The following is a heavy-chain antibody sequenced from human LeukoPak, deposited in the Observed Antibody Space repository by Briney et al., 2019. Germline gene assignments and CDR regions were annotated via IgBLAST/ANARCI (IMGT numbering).Heavy chain of an antibody. CDR3: ARVGYGSGSYHWFDP. Sequence: GGSLRLSCAASGFTFSSYSMNWVRQAPGKGLEWVSYISSPSGTIYYADSVKGRFTISRDNAKSSLYLQMNSLRAEDTAVYYCARVGYGSGSYHWFDPWGQGTLVTVPS. J-gene: IGHJ5*02. CDR1: GFTFSSYS. V-gene: IGHV3-48*01. D-gene: IGHD3-10*01. CDR2: ISSPSGTI.